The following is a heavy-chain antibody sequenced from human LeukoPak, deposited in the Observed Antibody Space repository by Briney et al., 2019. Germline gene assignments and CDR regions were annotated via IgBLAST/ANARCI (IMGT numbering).Heavy chain of an antibody. J-gene: IGHJ4*02. D-gene: IGHD1-26*01. CDR1: GFTFSSYE. CDR2: ISSSSTYI. V-gene: IGHV3-21*01. CDR3: ARDLSVGAKPDLGFDY. Sequence: PGGSLRLSCAASGFTFSSYEMNWVRQAPGKGLEWVSSISSSSTYIYYADSMKGRFTISRDNAKNSLYLQMNSLRAEDTAVYYCARDLSVGAKPDLGFDYWGQGSLVTVSS.